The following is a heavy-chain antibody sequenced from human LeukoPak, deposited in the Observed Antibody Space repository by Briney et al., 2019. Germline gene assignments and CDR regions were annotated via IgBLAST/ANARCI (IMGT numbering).Heavy chain of an antibody. D-gene: IGHD7-27*01. Sequence: GGSLRLSCAASGFTVSSNYMSWVRQAPGKGLEWVSYISSSSSTIYYADSVKGRFTISRDDSKATLYLQMNSLKIDDTAVYYCTTGSIWVGAFDIWGQGTMVTV. V-gene: IGHV3-48*01. CDR1: GFTVSSNY. J-gene: IGHJ3*02. CDR3: TTGSIWVGAFDI. CDR2: ISSSSSTI.